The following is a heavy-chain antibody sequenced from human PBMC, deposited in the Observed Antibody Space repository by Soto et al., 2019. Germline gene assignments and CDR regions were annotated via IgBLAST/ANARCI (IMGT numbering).Heavy chain of an antibody. V-gene: IGHV3-33*01. CDR3: ARELDVWGRGFHY. D-gene: IGHD3-16*01. CDR2: IWFDESHE. CDR1: GFIFSNYG. J-gene: IGHJ4*02. Sequence: QVQLVESGGGVVQPGRSLRLSCAASGFIFSNYGMHWVRQAPGKGLEWVAVIWFDESHEYYAHSVKGRFTISRDNSKNTLYLQMNSLRAEDTAIYYCARELDVWGRGFHYWGQGTLVTVSS.